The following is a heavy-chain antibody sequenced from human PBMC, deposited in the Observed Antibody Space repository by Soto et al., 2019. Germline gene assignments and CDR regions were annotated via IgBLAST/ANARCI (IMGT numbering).Heavy chain of an antibody. V-gene: IGHV1-69*12. Sequence: QVQLVQSGAEVRQPASSVKVSCKTSGGTFCSHAISRVRQAPGQGLEWMGGIVPIVDTSTYAQKFQGRVTITADESTSTAYMELSSLRSDDTAIYYCVRVVAIPGYPDNWGQRTLVTVSS. CDR1: GGTFCSHA. D-gene: IGHD5-12*01. J-gene: IGHJ4*02. CDR2: IVPIVDTS. CDR3: VRVVAIPGYPDN.